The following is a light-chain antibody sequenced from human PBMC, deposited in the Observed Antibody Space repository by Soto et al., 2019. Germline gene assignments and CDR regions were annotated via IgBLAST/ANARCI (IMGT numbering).Light chain of an antibody. CDR1: QSVSSN. CDR2: GAS. J-gene: IGKJ1*01. Sequence: EIVMTQSPATLSVSPGERATLSCRASQSVSSNLAWYQQKPGQAPRLLIYGASTRATGIPARFSGSGSGTEFTLTNSSLQPEDFAVYYCQQYNNWPPWTFGQGTKVELK. CDR3: QQYNNWPPWT. V-gene: IGKV3-15*01.